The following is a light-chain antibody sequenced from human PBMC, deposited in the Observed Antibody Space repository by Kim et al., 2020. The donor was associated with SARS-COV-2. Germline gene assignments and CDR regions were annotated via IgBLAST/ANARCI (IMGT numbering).Light chain of an antibody. CDR1: ELGHRY. J-gene: IGLJ2*01. CDR3: QAWDTSVV. CDR2: QDI. Sequence: SYELTQPPSLSVSPGQTATISCSGDELGHRYTSWYQQKPGQSPVLVIYQDIKRPSGIPERFSGSNSGNTATLTIRGTQTMDEADYYCQAWDTSVVFGGGTQLTVL. V-gene: IGLV3-1*01.